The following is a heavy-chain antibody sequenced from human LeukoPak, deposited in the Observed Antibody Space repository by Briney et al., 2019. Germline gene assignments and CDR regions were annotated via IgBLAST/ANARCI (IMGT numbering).Heavy chain of an antibody. CDR3: ARDPLFESGGLHFDY. Sequence: GGSLRLSCAASGFTFSSYSMNWVRQAPGKGLEWVSSISSSSTYIYYADSVKGRFTISRDNAKNSLYVQMNSLRAEDTAVYYCARDPLFESGGLHFDYWGQGTLVTVSS. D-gene: IGHD6-25*01. CDR1: GFTFSSYS. J-gene: IGHJ4*02. V-gene: IGHV3-21*06. CDR2: ISSSSTYI.